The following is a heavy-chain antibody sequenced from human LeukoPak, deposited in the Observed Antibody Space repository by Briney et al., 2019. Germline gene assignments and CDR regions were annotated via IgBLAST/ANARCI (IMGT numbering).Heavy chain of an antibody. CDR1: GFTFSNYG. CDR2: MRYDESNE. V-gene: IGHV3-30*02. CDR3: ARDLGYLAHESFDI. Sequence: TGGSLRLSCAGSGFTFSNYGMHWVRQAPGEGLEWMAFMRYDESNEYYADSVKGRFTISRDNSKNTLYLQMNSLRAEDTAVYYCARDLGYLAHESFDIWGQGTMVTVSS. D-gene: IGHD6-13*01. J-gene: IGHJ3*02.